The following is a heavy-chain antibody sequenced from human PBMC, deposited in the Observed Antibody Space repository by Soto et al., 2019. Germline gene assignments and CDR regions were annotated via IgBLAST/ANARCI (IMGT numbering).Heavy chain of an antibody. D-gene: IGHD1-26*01. CDR3: ARFNSGSYYGGLDY. CDR2: IWYDGSNK. Sequence: QVQLVESGGGVVQPGRSLRLSCAASGFTFSSYGMHWVRQAPGKGLEWVAVIWYDGSNKYYADSVKGRFTISRDNSKNSLYLQMNSLRAEDTAVYYCARFNSGSYYGGLDYWGQGTLVTVSS. V-gene: IGHV3-33*01. CDR1: GFTFSSYG. J-gene: IGHJ4*02.